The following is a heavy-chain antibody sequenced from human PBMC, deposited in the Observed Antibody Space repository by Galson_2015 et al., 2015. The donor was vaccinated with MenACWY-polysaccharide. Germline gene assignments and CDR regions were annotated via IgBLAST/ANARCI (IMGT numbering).Heavy chain of an antibody. V-gene: IGHV3-15*01. D-gene: IGHD2-8*02. CDR3: TTTRVTVLPS. Sequence: SLRLSCAASGFTFNNAWLSWVRQAPGKGLEWVGRIKSKTDGGTTDYAAPVKGRFTISRDNSKNTVYLQMNSLKTEDTAVYYCTTTRVTVLPSWGQGALVTVSS. CDR1: GFTFNNAW. CDR2: IKSKTDGGTT. J-gene: IGHJ4*02.